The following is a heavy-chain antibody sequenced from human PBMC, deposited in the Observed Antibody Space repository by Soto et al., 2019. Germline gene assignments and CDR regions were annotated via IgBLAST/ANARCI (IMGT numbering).Heavy chain of an antibody. CDR3: VKAVWGYDYFDF. D-gene: IGHD7-27*01. CDR1: GFSFSSYG. J-gene: IGHJ4*02. V-gene: IGHV3-64D*06. CDR2: ITGNGART. Sequence: VGSLRLSCSASGFSFSSYGIHWVRQAPGRGLEYVSAITGNGARTYYAESVKDRFTISRDFSKNTVYLQMSSLRPEDTAVYYCVKAVWGYDYFDFWGQGTRVTVSS.